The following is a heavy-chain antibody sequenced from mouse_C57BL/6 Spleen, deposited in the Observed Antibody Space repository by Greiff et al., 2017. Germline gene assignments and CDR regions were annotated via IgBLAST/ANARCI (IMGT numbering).Heavy chain of an antibody. J-gene: IGHJ4*01. CDR1: GYTFTSYW. CDR3: ARLRHSAMDY. V-gene: IGHV1-69*01. D-gene: IGHD2-12*01. CDR2: IDPSDSYT. Sequence: QVQLKQPGAELVMPGASVKLSCKASGYTFTSYWMHWVKQRPGQGLEWIGEIDPSDSYTNYNQKFKGKSTLTVDKSSSTAYMQLSSLTSEDSAVDYCARLRHSAMDYWGQGTSVTVSS.